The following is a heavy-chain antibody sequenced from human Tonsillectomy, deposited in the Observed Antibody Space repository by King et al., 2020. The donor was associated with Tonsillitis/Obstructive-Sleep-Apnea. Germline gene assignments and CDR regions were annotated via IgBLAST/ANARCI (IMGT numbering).Heavy chain of an antibody. CDR1: GGTFSSYA. D-gene: IGHD3-3*01. CDR2: IIPILGIA. CDR3: ARGGKPISRAQTAYYDFWSGWFDP. Sequence: VQLVQSGAEVKKPGSSVKVSCKASGGTFSSYAISWVRQAPGQGLEWMGRIIPILGIANYAQKFQGRVTITADKSTSTAYMELSRLRSEDTAVYYCARGGKPISRAQTAYYDFWSGWFDPWGEGTLVTVSS. J-gene: IGHJ5*02. V-gene: IGHV1-69*04.